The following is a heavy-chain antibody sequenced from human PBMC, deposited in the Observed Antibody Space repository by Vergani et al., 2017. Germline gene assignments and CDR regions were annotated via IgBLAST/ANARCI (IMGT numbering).Heavy chain of an antibody. V-gene: IGHV6-1*01. J-gene: IGHJ4*02. Sequence: QVQLQQSGPGLVKPSQTLSLTCAISGDSVSSSSVTWNWIRQSPSRGLEWLGRTYYRSKWYNEYAVSVRSRIIINPDTSKHQVPLQLDSVTPEDTAVYYCARGVDYYDSRGYEYWGQGTLVTVSS. CDR3: ARGVDYYDSRGYEY. CDR1: GDSVSSSSVT. CDR2: TYYRSKWYN. D-gene: IGHD3-22*01.